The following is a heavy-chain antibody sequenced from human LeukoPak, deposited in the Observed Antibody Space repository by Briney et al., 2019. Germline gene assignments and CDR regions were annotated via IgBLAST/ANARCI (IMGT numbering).Heavy chain of an antibody. V-gene: IGHV3-21*04. CDR2: ISSSSSYI. Sequence: AGGSLRLSCAASGFTFSSYSMNWVRQAPGKGLEWVSSISSSSSYIYYADSVKGRFTISRDNSKNTLYLQMNSLRAEDTAVYYCAKDQVRSSWYFDYWGQGTLVTVSS. CDR3: AKDQVRSSWYFDY. CDR1: GFTFSSYS. D-gene: IGHD6-13*01. J-gene: IGHJ4*02.